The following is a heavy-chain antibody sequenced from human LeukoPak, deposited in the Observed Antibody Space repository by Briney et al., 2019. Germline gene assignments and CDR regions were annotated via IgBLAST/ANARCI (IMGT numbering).Heavy chain of an antibody. J-gene: IGHJ5*02. CDR1: GFSLSTSGMC. CDR3: ARTSRDYDSSGYLKYNWFDP. D-gene: IGHD3-22*01. Sequence: SGPALVKPTQTLTLTCTFSGFSLSTSGMCVSWIRQPPGKALEWLALIDWDDDKYYSTSLKTRLTISKDTSKNQVVLTMTNMDPVDTATYYCARTSRDYDSSGYLKYNWFDPWGQGTLVTVSS. V-gene: IGHV2-70*01. CDR2: IDWDDDK.